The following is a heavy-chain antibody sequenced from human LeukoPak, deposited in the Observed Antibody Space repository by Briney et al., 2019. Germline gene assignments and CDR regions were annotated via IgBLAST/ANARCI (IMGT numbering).Heavy chain of an antibody. Sequence: GGSLRLSCAASGFTFSRYAMHWVRQAPGQGLEWVAVIWYDGSNKYYADFVEGRFTISRDNSKNTLYLQMNSLRAEDTAMYYCAKEVSGGRYYFDQWGQGTLVTVSS. CDR3: AKEVSGGRYYFDQ. D-gene: IGHD1-26*01. CDR2: IWYDGSNK. CDR1: GFTFSRYA. J-gene: IGHJ4*02. V-gene: IGHV3-33*06.